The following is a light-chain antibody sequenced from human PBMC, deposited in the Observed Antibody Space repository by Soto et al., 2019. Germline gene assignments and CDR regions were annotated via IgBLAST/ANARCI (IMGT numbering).Light chain of an antibody. CDR3: QQYVISPRT. CDR1: QSVSSSY. Sequence: ELVLTQSPGTLSLSPGERATLSCRASQSVSSSYLAWYQQKPGQAPRLLIYGTSSRATGIPDRFSGSGSGTDFTLTISRLEPEDFAVYYCQQYVISPRTFGQGTKVDIK. J-gene: IGKJ1*01. V-gene: IGKV3-20*01. CDR2: GTS.